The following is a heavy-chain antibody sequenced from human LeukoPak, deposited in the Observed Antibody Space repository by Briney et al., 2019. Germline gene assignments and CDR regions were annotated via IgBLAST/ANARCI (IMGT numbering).Heavy chain of an antibody. CDR2: IWGDGGIT. CDR3: ARVDGYYVSSGKDAFDI. D-gene: IGHD3-22*01. J-gene: IGHJ3*02. V-gene: IGHV3-33*01. CDR1: GFTFSGDA. Sequence: PGGSLRLSCAAPGFTFSGDAMHWVRQAPGKGLEWGAVIWGDGGITYYADSVKGRFTISRDNSKNTLYLQMNSHRPDDTPVYYCARVDGYYVSSGKDAFDIGGPGTMVTVSS.